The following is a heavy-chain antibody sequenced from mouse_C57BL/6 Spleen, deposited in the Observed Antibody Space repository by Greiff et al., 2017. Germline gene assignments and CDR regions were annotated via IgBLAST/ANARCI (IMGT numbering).Heavy chain of an antibody. CDR2: INPYNGGT. D-gene: IGHD2-4*01. Sequence: SGPVLVKPGASVKMSCKASGYTFTGYYMNWVKQSHGKGLEWIGVINPYNGGTRYNQKFKGKATLTVDKSSSTSYIELNSLTSEDSAVYYCARDYDFAYWGQGTLVTVSS. CDR1: GYTFTGYY. CDR3: ARDYDFAY. V-gene: IGHV1-19*01. J-gene: IGHJ3*01.